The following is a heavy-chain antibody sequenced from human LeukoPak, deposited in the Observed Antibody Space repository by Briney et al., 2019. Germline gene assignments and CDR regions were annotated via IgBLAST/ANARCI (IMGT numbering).Heavy chain of an antibody. CDR2: ISYDGSNK. CDR1: GFTSSSYA. CDR3: AREWGSGTFDY. D-gene: IGHD3-10*01. J-gene: IGHJ4*02. V-gene: IGHV3-30-3*01. Sequence: GGSLRLSCAASGFTSSSYAMHWVRQAPGKGLEWVAVISYDGSNKYYADSVKGRFTISRDNSKNSLYLQMNSLRAEDTAVYYCAREWGSGTFDYWGQGTLVTVSS.